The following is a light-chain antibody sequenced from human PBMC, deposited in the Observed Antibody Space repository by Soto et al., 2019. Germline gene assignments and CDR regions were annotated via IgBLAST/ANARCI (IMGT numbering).Light chain of an antibody. Sequence: ESVVTQSPGTLSLSPGERATLSCRASQSVTSTYLALYQQKPGPAPRLLIYGASSRATGIPDRLSGRGFGTDFTLTISRLEPADFAMYYCQQYGSSPRAFGQGTKVAIQ. CDR2: GAS. CDR3: QQYGSSPRA. V-gene: IGKV3-20*01. CDR1: QSVTSTY. J-gene: IGKJ1*01.